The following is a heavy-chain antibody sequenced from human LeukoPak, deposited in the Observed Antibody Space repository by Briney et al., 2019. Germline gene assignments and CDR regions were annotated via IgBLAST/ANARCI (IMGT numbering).Heavy chain of an antibody. V-gene: IGHV3-7*01. D-gene: IGHD5-24*01. CDR2: INPEGSQK. CDR3: AKLLGTATTYDS. CDR1: GFTFSGNW. Sequence: GGSLTLSCEASGFTFSGNWVSWVRQAPGKGLEWVASINPEGSQKLYVDSVKGRFTISRDNTKSSLYLKMNSLGAEDTAMYYCAKLLGTATTYDSWGQGTRVTVSS. J-gene: IGHJ4*02.